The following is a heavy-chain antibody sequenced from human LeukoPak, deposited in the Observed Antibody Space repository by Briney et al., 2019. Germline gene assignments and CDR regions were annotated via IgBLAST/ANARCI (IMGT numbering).Heavy chain of an antibody. V-gene: IGHV6-1*01. CDR2: TYYRSKWYN. D-gene: IGHD3-10*02. Sequence: SQTLSLTCAISGDSVSSSSVAWNWIRQSPSRGLEWLGRTYYRSKWYNDYAVSVKSGITINPDTSKNQFSLQLNSVTPEDTAVFYCARARYYVDSTGVDGFVFDHWGQGTLVTVSS. J-gene: IGHJ4*02. CDR1: GDSVSSSSVA. CDR3: ARARYYVDSTGVDGFVFDH.